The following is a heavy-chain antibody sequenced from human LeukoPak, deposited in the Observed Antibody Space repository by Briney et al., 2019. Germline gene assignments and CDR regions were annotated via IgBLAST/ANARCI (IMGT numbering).Heavy chain of an antibody. D-gene: IGHD5-12*01. CDR2: ISSSSTI. CDR1: GFTFSSYS. Sequence: GGSLRLSCAASGFTFSSYSMNWVRQAPGKGLEWVSYISSSSTIYYADSVKGRFTISRDNAKNSLYLQMNSLRAEDTAVYYCARDGPIVATILGMDVWGKGTTVTVSS. CDR3: ARDGPIVATILGMDV. V-gene: IGHV3-48*01. J-gene: IGHJ6*04.